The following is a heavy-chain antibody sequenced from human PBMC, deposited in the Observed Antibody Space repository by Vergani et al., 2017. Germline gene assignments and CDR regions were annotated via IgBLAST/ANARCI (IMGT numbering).Heavy chain of an antibody. D-gene: IGHD3-9*01. J-gene: IGHJ4*02. CDR3: ARGDYGILTGYRY. Sequence: QVQVVQSGAEVKKSGASVKVSCKTSGYTFSNYYMHWVRQAPGQGLEWRGIINPSGGHTNYAQKFQGRVTMTRDTSTSTVYMELSSLRSEDTAIYYCARGDYGILTGYRYWGQGTLVTVPS. CDR2: INPSGGHT. V-gene: IGHV1-46*03. CDR1: GYTFSNYY.